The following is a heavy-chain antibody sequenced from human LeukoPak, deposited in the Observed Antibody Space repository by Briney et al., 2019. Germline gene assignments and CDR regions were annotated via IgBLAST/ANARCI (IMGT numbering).Heavy chain of an antibody. J-gene: IGHJ6*03. D-gene: IGHD6-13*01. CDR1: GYTFTSYD. V-gene: IGHV1-8*01. CDR3: ARVDSSSWYNYYYYYYMDV. CDR2: MNPNSGNT. Sequence: ASVKVSCNASGYTFTSYDINWVRQATGQGLEWMGWMNPNSGNTGYAQKFQGRVTMTRNTSISTAYMELSSLRSEDTAVYYCARVDSSSWYNYYYYYYMDVWGKGTTVTISS.